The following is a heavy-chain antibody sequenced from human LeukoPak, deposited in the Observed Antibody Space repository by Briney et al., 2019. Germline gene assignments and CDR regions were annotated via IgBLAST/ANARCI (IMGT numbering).Heavy chain of an antibody. J-gene: IGHJ3*02. CDR3: ARTITIFSNAFDI. Sequence: PSQTLSLTCTVSGGSISSSSYYWGWIRQPPGKGLEWIGSIYYSGSTYYNPSLKSRVTISVDTSKNQFSLKLSSVTAADTAVYYCARTITIFSNAFDIWGQGTMVTVSS. CDR1: GGSISSSSYY. D-gene: IGHD3-3*01. CDR2: IYYSGST. V-gene: IGHV4-39*01.